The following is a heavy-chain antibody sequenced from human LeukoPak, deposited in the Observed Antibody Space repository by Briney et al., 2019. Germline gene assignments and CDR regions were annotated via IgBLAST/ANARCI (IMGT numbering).Heavy chain of an antibody. D-gene: IGHD5-12*01. CDR2: IYYSGST. V-gene: IGHV4-59*01. J-gene: IGHJ4*02. CDR1: GGSISGYY. CDR3: ARSRNSGYDFTGSTGFDY. Sequence: PSETLSLTCTVSGGSISGYYWSWIRQPPGKGLEWIGYIYYSGSTNYNPSLKSRVTVSVDTSKNQFSLKLSSVTAADTAVHYSARSRNSGYDFTGSTGFDYWGQGTLVTVSS.